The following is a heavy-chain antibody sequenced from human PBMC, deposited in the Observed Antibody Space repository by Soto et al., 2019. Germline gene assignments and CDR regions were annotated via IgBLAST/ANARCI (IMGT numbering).Heavy chain of an antibody. Sequence: QVQLQESGPGLVKPSQTLSLTCTVSGGSISSGGYYWSWIRQHPGKGLEWIGYIYYSGSTYYNPSLKSRVTISVDTSKNQFSLKLSSVTAADTAVYYCARVIPRGEATVTTGDWFDPWGQGTLVTVSS. CDR1: GGSISSGGYY. CDR3: ARVIPRGEATVTTGDWFDP. V-gene: IGHV4-31*03. J-gene: IGHJ5*02. D-gene: IGHD4-17*01. CDR2: IYYSGST.